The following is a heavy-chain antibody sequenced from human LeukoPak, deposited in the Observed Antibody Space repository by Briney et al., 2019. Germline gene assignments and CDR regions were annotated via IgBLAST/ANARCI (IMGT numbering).Heavy chain of an antibody. J-gene: IGHJ4*02. V-gene: IGHV3-23*01. CDR2: ITSTGSST. Sequence: GGSLRLSCAASGFTFTNYAMSWVRQAPGKGLEWVSAITSTGSSTYYADPVKGRFTISRDNSKNTMYLQMNSLRAEDTAVYYCAKATGEKDYGDYVDYWGQGTLVTVSS. D-gene: IGHD4-17*01. CDR1: GFTFTNYA. CDR3: AKATGEKDYGDYVDY.